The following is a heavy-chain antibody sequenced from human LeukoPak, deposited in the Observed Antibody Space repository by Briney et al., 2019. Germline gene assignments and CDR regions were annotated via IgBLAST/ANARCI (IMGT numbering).Heavy chain of an antibody. V-gene: IGHV1-69*04. Sequence: GASVKVSCKASGGTFSSYAISWVRQAPGQGLEWMGRIIPILGIANYAQKFQGRVTITADKSTSTAYMELSSLRSEDTAVYYCGRGPLRREGSSGFQHWGQGTLGTVSS. CDR1: GGTFSSYA. D-gene: IGHD3-22*01. CDR3: GRGPLRREGSSGFQH. J-gene: IGHJ1*01. CDR2: IIPILGIA.